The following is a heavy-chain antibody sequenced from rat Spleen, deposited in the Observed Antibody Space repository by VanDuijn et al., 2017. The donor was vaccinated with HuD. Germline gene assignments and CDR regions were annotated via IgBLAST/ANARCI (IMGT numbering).Heavy chain of an antibody. CDR3: ARRTGQVYNNYFDY. D-gene: IGHD1-10*01. CDR2: INNAGST. Sequence: EVQLQESGPGLVKPSQSLSLTCSVTGYSITSGYGWNWIRKFPGNKLEWMGYINNAGSTNYNPPLKSQISITRDASKNQFFLQLTSVTTEDTATYYCARRTGQVYNNYFDYWGQGVMVTVSS. J-gene: IGHJ2*01. CDR1: GYSITSGYG. V-gene: IGHV3-3*01.